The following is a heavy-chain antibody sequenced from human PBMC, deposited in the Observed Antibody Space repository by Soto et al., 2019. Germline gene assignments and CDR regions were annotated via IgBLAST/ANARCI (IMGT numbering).Heavy chain of an antibody. CDR3: ARAIAVAGIYYYYGMDV. Sequence: GWSLRLSCAASGFTFSSYGMHWVRQAPGKGLEWVAVIWYDGSNKYYADSVKGRFTISRDNSKNTLYLQMNSLRAEDTAVYYCARAIAVAGIYYYYGMDVWGQGTTVTVSS. D-gene: IGHD6-19*01. CDR1: GFTFSSYG. J-gene: IGHJ6*02. V-gene: IGHV3-33*01. CDR2: IWYDGSNK.